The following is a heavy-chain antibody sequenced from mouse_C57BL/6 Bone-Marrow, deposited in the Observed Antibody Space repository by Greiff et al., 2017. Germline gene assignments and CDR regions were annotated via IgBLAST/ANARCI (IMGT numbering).Heavy chain of an antibody. CDR3: TRPTVVATNYFDY. D-gene: IGHD1-1*01. V-gene: IGHV1-5*01. CDR2: IYPGNSDT. CDR1: GYTFTSYW. Sequence: VQLQQSGTVLARPGASVKMSCKTSGYTFTSYWMHWVKQRPGQGLEWIGAIYPGNSDTSYNQKFKGKAKLTAVTSASTAYMELSSLTNEDSAVYYCTRPTVVATNYFDYWGQGTTLTVSS. J-gene: IGHJ2*01.